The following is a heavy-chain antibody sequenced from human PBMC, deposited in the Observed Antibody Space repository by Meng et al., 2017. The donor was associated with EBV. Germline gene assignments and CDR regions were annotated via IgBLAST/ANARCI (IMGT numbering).Heavy chain of an antibody. CDR3: ARAEIAAAGRLDY. V-gene: IGHV1-69*06. CDR1: GSTFCSYA. Sequence: QVQLVETGAGVEKPGSSVNVFCNASGSTFCSYAVSWVRQAPGQGLEWMGGIIPIFGTANNAQKFQGRVTITADKSTSTAYMELSSLRSEDTAVYYCARAEIAAAGRLDYWGQGTLVTVSS. D-gene: IGHD6-13*01. CDR2: IIPIFGTA. J-gene: IGHJ4*02.